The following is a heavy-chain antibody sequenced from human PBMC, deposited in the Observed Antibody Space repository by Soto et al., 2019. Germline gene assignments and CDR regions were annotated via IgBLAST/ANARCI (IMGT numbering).Heavy chain of an antibody. Sequence: GGSMRLSCAASGFTFSSYSVSWVRQAPGKGLEWVSAISGSGGSTYYADSVKGRFTISRDNAKNTLYLQMDSLRAEDTAVYYCARDPYFGAIDYWGLGTLVTVSS. D-gene: IGHD3-16*01. CDR2: ISGSGGST. CDR3: ARDPYFGAIDY. CDR1: GFTFSSYS. J-gene: IGHJ4*02. V-gene: IGHV3-23*01.